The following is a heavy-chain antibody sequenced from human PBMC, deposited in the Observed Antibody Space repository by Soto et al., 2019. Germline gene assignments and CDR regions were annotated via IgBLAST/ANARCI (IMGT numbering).Heavy chain of an antibody. Sequence: QITLKESGPTLVKPTQTLTLTCTFSGFSLSTSGVGVGWIRQPPGKALEWLALIYWNDDKRYSPSLKSRLTINKDTAKNHVVLTITIMDPVDTAKYYCAHAYYDDISGYIRYFDYWCQGTLVTVYS. CDR2: IYWNDDK. D-gene: IGHD3-22*01. CDR3: AHAYYDDISGYIRYFDY. CDR1: GFSLSTSGVG. J-gene: IGHJ4*02. V-gene: IGHV2-5*01.